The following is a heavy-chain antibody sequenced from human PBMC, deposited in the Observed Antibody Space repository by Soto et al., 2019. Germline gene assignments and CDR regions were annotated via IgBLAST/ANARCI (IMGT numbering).Heavy chain of an antibody. CDR1: GFTFSNAW. CDR2: IKSKTDSGTT. V-gene: IGHV3-15*01. D-gene: IGHD3-3*01. J-gene: IGHJ6*02. CDR3: TRESAPPAGVRGVVKSDYGMDV. Sequence: GGSLRLSCAASGFTFSNAWMNWVRQAPGKGLEWVGRIKSKTDSGTTDYAAPVKGRFTISRDDSKNRLYLQMNSLKTEDTAVYYCTRESAPPAGVRGVVKSDYGMDVWGQETTVTVSS.